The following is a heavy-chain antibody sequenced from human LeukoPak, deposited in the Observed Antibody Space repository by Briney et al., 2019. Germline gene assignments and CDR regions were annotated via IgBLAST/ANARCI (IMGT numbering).Heavy chain of an antibody. CDR3: AKPRGGYYFDY. V-gene: IGHV3-30*18. Sequence: GGSLRLSCAASGFTFSSYGMHWVRQAPGKGLEWVALISHDGGNKNYTDSVKGRFTISRDNSKNTVCLQMNSLRPEDTAVYYCAKPRGGYYFDYWGQGTLVTVPS. D-gene: IGHD3-3*01. J-gene: IGHJ4*02. CDR2: ISHDGGNK. CDR1: GFTFSSYG.